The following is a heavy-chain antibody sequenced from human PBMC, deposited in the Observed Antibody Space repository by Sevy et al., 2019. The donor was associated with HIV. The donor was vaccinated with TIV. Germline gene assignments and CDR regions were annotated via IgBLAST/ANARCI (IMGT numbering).Heavy chain of an antibody. CDR3: ARLESCGGDCYYFDS. V-gene: IGHV3-30-3*01. Sequence: GGSLRLSCAGSGFIFRNYAVHWVRQGPGKGLEWVAIMSYVGGSEKYGDSVKGRFTISRDNSKNTLYLQMNSLKTDDTAVYYCARLESCGGDCYYFDSWGQGTLVTVSS. J-gene: IGHJ4*02. CDR2: MSYVGGSE. D-gene: IGHD2-21*02. CDR1: GFIFRNYA.